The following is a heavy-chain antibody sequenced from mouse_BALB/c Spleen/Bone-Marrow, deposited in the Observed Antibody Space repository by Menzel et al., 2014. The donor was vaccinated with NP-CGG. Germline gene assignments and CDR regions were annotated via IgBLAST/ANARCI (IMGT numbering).Heavy chain of an antibody. J-gene: IGHJ4*01. Sequence: EVQLQQSGPELVKPGPSVKIPCKASGYTFTDYNMYRVNQRHGKSLEWIGDINPNNGGTIYNQTFKGKATSTVDKSSSTAYMELRSLTSEDTAVYYCAREVRRFYAMDYWGQGTSVTVSS. CDR1: GYTFTDYN. V-gene: IGHV1-18*01. CDR2: INPNNGGT. D-gene: IGHD2-14*01. CDR3: AREVRRFYAMDY.